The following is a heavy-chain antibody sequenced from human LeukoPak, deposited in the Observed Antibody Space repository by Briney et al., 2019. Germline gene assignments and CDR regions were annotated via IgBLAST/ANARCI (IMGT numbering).Heavy chain of an antibody. CDR1: GASISSYY. V-gene: IGHV4-59*08. CDR3: ARHPELYFFDY. D-gene: IGHD3-10*01. J-gene: IGHJ4*02. CDR2: VSYSGST. Sequence: SETLSLTCTVSGASISSYYWSWIRQPPGKGLEWIGYVSYSGSTNYNPSLKSRVTISADTSKNKVSLTLSSVTAADAAVYYCARHPELYFFDYWGQGTLVTVSS.